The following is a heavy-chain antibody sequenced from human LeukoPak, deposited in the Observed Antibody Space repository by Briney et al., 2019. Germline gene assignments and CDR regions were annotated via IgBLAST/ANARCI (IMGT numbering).Heavy chain of an antibody. J-gene: IGHJ4*02. D-gene: IGHD1-26*01. CDR1: GGTFSSYA. Sequence: SVKVSCKASGGTFSSYAISWVRQAPGQGLEWMGGIIPIFGTANYAQKFQGRVTITADESTSTAYMELSSLRSEDTAVYYCARDRYSGSYHDWGQGTLSPSPQ. V-gene: IGHV1-69*13. CDR3: ARDRYSGSYHD. CDR2: IIPIFGTA.